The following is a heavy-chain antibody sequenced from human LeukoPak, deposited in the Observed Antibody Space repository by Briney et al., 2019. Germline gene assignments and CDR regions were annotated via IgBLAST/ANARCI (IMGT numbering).Heavy chain of an antibody. D-gene: IGHD2-21*02. CDR1: GGTFSSYA. V-gene: IGHV7-4-1*02. CDR3: ARDNCGGDCYGYYYYGMDV. Sequence: GASVKVSCKASGGTFSSYAISWVRQAPGQGLEWMGWINTNTGNPTYAHGFTGRFVFSLDTSVSTAYLQISSLKAEDTAVYYCARDNCGGDCYGYYYYGMDVWGQGTTVTVSS. CDR2: INTNTGNP. J-gene: IGHJ6*02.